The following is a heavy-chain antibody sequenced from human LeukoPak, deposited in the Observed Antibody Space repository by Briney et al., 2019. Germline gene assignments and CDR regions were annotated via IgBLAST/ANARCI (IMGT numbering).Heavy chain of an antibody. D-gene: IGHD3-10*01. CDR1: GYSFINFG. CDR2: ISAYNGNT. J-gene: IGHJ4*02. V-gene: IGHV1-18*01. Sequence: ASVKVSCKASGYSFINFGLSWVRQAPGQGLEWMGWISAYNGNTNYAQKLQGRVTMTTDTSTSTAYMELRSLRSDDTAVYYCARAVTMVRGVLQGYVDYWGQGTLVTVSS. CDR3: ARAVTMVRGVLQGYVDY.